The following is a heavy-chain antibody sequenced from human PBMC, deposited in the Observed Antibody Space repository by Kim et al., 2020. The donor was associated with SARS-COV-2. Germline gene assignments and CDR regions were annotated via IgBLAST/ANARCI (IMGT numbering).Heavy chain of an antibody. D-gene: IGHD3-3*01. J-gene: IGHJ4*02. CDR2: ISYDGSNK. CDR3: AKDPYYDFWSGSTFDY. Sequence: GGSLRLSCAASGFTFSSYGMHWVRQAPGKGLEWVAVISYDGSNKYYADSVKGRFTISRDNSKNTLYLQMNSLRAEDTAVYYCAKDPYYDFWSGSTFDYWGQGTLVTVSS. V-gene: IGHV3-30*18. CDR1: GFTFSSYG.